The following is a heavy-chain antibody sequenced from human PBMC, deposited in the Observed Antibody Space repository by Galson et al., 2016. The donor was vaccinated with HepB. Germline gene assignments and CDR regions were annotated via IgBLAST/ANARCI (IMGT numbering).Heavy chain of an antibody. CDR1: GFSLSTSGVG. Sequence: PALVKPTQTLTLTCTFSGFSLSTSGVGVGWIRQPPGKALEWLALIYWDDDKRYSPSLKSRLTITKNTSNSQVVLRMTKMDPVDTATHYSAHSRALMDGNFDFWGQGTLVTVSS. V-gene: IGHV2-5*02. J-gene: IGHJ4*02. CDR2: IYWDDDK. CDR3: AHSRALMDGNFDF. D-gene: IGHD2-8*01.